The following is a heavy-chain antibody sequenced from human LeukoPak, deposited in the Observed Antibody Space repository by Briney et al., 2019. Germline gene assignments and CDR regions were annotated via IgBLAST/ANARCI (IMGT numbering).Heavy chain of an antibody. J-gene: IGHJ4*02. V-gene: IGHV3-30*03. CDR2: ISYDGSNK. CDR1: GFTFSSYG. D-gene: IGHD3-10*01. CDR3: ATSSFPRDYYGSGRWGDY. Sequence: PGGSLRLSCAASGFTFSSYGMHWVRQAPGKGLEWVAVISYDGSNKYYADSVKGRFTISRDNSKNTLYLQMNGPRAEDTAVYYCATSSFPRDYYGSGRWGDYWGQGTLVTVSS.